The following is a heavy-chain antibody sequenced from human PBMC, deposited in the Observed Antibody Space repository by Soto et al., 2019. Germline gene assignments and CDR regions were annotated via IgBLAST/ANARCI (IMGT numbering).Heavy chain of an antibody. Sequence: SSTXSLAWSFYVFSFVVYYVSLIRHPPGKGREFIGEINHSGSTNYNPSLKSRVTISVDTSKNQFSLKLSSVTAADKAVYYCARGTSILWLGELLYHHYYYYGMDVWGQGTTVTVYS. CDR1: VFSFVVYY. CDR2: INHSGST. V-gene: IGHV4-34*01. J-gene: IGHJ6*02. CDR3: ARGTSILWLGELLYHHYYYYGMDV. D-gene: IGHD3-10*01.